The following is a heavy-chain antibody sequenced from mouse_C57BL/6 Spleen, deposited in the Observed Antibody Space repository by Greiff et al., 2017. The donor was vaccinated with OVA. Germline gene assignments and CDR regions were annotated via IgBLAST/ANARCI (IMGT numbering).Heavy chain of an antibody. V-gene: IGHV1-19*01. D-gene: IGHD1-1*01. J-gene: IGHJ2*01. CDR1: GYTFTDYY. Sequence: EVQLVESGPVLVKPGASVKMSCKASGYTFTDYYMNWVKQSPGKSLEWIGVINPYNGGTSYNQKFKGKSTLTVDKSYSTAYMELNSLTSEDSAVYYCASTGYYGVDGDYWGQGTTLTVSS. CDR2: INPYNGGT. CDR3: ASTGYYGVDGDY.